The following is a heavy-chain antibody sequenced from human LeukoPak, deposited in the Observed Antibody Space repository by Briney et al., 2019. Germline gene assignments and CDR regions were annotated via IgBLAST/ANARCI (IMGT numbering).Heavy chain of an antibody. CDR1: GYTFTSYG. V-gene: IGHV1-18*04. J-gene: IGHJ4*02. D-gene: IGHD3-10*01. Sequence: ASVKVSGKASGYTFTSYGISWVRQAPGQGLEWMGWISAYNGNTNYAQKLQGRVTMTTDTSTSTAYMELRSLRSDDTAVYYCARGSYYYGPGAYFDYWGQGTLVTVSS. CDR3: ARGSYYYGPGAYFDY. CDR2: ISAYNGNT.